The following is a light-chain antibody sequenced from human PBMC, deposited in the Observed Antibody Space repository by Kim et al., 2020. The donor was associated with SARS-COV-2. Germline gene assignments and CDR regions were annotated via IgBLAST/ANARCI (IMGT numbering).Light chain of an antibody. Sequence: SPGERTTLACRASQRVSSYLAWYQQKPGQAPRLLIYDASNRATGIPAKFSGSGSGTDFTLTISSLEPEDFAVYYWQQRSNWPPLTFGGGTKVEIK. V-gene: IGKV3-11*01. CDR3: QQRSNWPPLT. CDR2: DAS. CDR1: QRVSSY. J-gene: IGKJ4*01.